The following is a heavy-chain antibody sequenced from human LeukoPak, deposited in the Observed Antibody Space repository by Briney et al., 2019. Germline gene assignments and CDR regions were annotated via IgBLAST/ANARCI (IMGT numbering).Heavy chain of an antibody. Sequence: SQTLSLTCTVSGASISSGAYYWIWIRQHPEKGLEWIGYIYYTGHTYYNPSLQSRLTMSVDASKNQFSLKISSVTAADTAVYYCVGEGRGYGFMDVWGEGTTVSVSS. D-gene: IGHD5-12*01. CDR1: GASISSGAYY. CDR2: IYYTGHT. V-gene: IGHV4-31*03. CDR3: VGEGRGYGFMDV. J-gene: IGHJ6*01.